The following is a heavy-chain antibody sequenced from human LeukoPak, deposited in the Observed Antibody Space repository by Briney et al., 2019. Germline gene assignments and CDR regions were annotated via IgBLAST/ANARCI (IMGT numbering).Heavy chain of an antibody. J-gene: IGHJ4*02. CDR3: ARDPTWSTSTGLDY. CDR2: INPNSGGT. Sequence: GASVKVSCKTSGYTFTGYYMHWVRQAPGQGLEWMGWINPNSGGTNYAQKLQGRVTMTTDTSTSTAYMELRSLRSDDTAVYYCARDPTWSTSTGLDYWGQGTLVTVSS. D-gene: IGHD2/OR15-2a*01. V-gene: IGHV1-2*02. CDR1: GYTFTGYY.